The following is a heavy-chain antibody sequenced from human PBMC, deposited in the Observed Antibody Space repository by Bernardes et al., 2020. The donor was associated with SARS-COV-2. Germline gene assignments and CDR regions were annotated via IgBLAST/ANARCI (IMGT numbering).Heavy chain of an antibody. CDR3: ASWLLQKWELNEY. V-gene: IGHV3-48*03. D-gene: IGHD1-26*01. CDR1: GFTFSSYE. J-gene: IGHJ4*02. CDR2: ISSSGDVV. Sequence: GSLRLSCAASGFTFSSYEMTWVRLAPGKGLEWVSYISSSGDVVQYADSVKGRFTISRDNVKNSLFLQMDSLRAEDTAIYYCASWLLQKWELNEYWGQGTLVTVSS.